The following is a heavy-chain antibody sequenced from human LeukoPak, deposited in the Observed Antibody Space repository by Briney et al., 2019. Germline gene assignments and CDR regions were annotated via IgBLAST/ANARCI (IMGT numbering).Heavy chain of an antibody. V-gene: IGHV3-53*01. J-gene: IGHJ4*02. D-gene: IGHD3-22*01. CDR1: GFTFSNHW. Sequence: PGGSLRLSCAASGFTFSNHWMHWVRLAPGRGLEWVSVIYSGGSTYYADSVKGRFTISRDNSKNTLYLQMNSLRAEDTAVYYCARDSSGYYFDYWGQGTLVTVSS. CDR3: ARDSSGYYFDY. CDR2: IYSGGST.